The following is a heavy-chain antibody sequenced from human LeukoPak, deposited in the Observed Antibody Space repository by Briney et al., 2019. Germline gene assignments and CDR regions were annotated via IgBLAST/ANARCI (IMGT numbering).Heavy chain of an antibody. CDR2: TYDSGYT. CDR1: GGSITNYY. D-gene: IGHD6-19*01. J-gene: IGHJ4*02. CDR3: ARVMGSGWTGFDY. V-gene: IGHV4-59*01. Sequence: SETLSLTCTVSGGSITNYYWTWIRQTPGKGLEWIGYTYDSGYTNYNPSLKSRVTISVDTSKNRFSLRVSSLTAADTAVYYCARVMGSGWTGFDYWGQGTLVTVSS.